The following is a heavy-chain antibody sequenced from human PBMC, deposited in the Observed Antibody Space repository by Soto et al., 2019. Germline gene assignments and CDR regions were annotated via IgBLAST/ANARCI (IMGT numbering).Heavy chain of an antibody. CDR2: IWYDGSNK. V-gene: IGHV3-33*01. CDR3: ARGKQRLGHGAFDI. Sequence: QVQLVESGGGVVQPGRSLRLSCAASGFTFSSCGMHWVRQSPGKGLEWVAVIWYDGSNKYYADSVKGRFTISRDNSKNTLYLQMNSLRAEDTAVYYCARGKQRLGHGAFDIWGQGTMVTVSS. D-gene: IGHD6-19*01. CDR1: GFTFSSCG. J-gene: IGHJ3*02.